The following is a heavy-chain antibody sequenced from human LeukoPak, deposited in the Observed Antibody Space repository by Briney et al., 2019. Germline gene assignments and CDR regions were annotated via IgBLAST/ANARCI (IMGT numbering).Heavy chain of an antibody. J-gene: IGHJ4*02. CDR3: ARTNFFFDS. D-gene: IGHD7-27*01. CDR2: ISGDGSST. V-gene: IGHV3-74*01. CDR1: GFTFSKYR. Sequence: GGSLTLSCVASGFTFSKYRMHWVHQAPGKGLVWVSRISGDGSSTDYADSGKGRFTISRDNAKNTLYLQMNSLRAEDTAMYYCARTNFFFDSWGQGTLVAVSS.